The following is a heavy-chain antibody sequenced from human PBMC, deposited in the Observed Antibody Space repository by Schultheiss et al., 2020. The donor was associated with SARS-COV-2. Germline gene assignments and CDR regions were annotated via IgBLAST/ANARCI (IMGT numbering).Heavy chain of an antibody. D-gene: IGHD3-22*01. CDR2: INPNSGGT. CDR1: GYTFTSYY. V-gene: IGHV1-2*02. CDR3: ASYTYYYDSSGYSFDY. J-gene: IGHJ4*02. Sequence: ASVKVSCKASGYTFTSYYMHWVRQAPGQGLEWMGWINPNSGGTNYAQKFQGRVTMTRDTSISTAYMELSRLRSDDTAVYYCASYTYYYDSSGYSFDYWGQGTLVTVSS.